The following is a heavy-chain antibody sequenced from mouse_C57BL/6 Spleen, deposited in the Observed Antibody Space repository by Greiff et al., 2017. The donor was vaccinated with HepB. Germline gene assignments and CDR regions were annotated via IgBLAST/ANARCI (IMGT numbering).Heavy chain of an antibody. V-gene: IGHV3-6*01. Sequence: ESGPGLVKPSQSLSLTCSVTGYSITSGYYWNWIRQFPGNKLEWMGYISYDGSNNYNPTLKNRISITRDTSKNQVFLKLNSVTTEDTATYYCAITTVVATDDWGQGTSVTVSS. CDR1: GYSITSGYY. CDR2: ISYDGSN. D-gene: IGHD1-1*01. J-gene: IGHJ4*01. CDR3: AITTVVATDD.